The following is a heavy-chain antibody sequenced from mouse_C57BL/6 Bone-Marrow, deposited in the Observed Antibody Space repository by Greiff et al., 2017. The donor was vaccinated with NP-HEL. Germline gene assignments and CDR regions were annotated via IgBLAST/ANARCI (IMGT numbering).Heavy chain of an antibody. V-gene: IGHV14-4*01. CDR1: GFNIKDDY. CDR3: TTLIYFDY. J-gene: IGHJ2*01. CDR2: IDPENGDT. Sequence: EVQLKQSGAELVRPGASVKLSCTASGFNIKDDYMHWVKQRPEQGLEWIGWIDPENGDTEYASKFQGKATITADTSSNTAYLQLSSLTSEDTAVYYCTTLIYFDYWGQGTTLTVSS.